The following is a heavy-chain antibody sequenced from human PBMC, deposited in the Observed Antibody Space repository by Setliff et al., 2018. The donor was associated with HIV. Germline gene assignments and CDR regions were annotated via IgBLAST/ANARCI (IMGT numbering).Heavy chain of an antibody. CDR1: GYTFTGYY. V-gene: IGHV1-2*02. CDR2: INPNNGGT. Sequence: GASVKVSCKASGYTFTGYYMHWVRQAPGQGLEWMGWINPNNGGTNYAQKFQGRVTMTRDTSISTAYMELASLRSEDTAVYYCARVFLGLDSRAYSNWFDPWGQGTLVTVSS. D-gene: IGHD3-22*01. CDR3: ARVFLGLDSRAYSNWFDP. J-gene: IGHJ5*02.